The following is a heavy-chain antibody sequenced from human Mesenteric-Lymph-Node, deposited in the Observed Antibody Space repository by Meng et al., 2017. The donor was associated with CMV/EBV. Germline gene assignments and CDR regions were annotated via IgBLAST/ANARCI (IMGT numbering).Heavy chain of an antibody. V-gene: IGHV4-34*01. CDR3: ARLLSNWYFDL. CDR1: GGSFSGYY. CDR2: INHSGST. Sequence: LTCAVYGGSFSGYYWSWIRQPPGKGLEWIGEINHSGSTNYNPSLKSRVTISVDTSKNQFSLKLSSVTAADTAVYYCARLLSNWYFDLWGRGTLVTVSS. D-gene: IGHD2-15*01. J-gene: IGHJ2*01.